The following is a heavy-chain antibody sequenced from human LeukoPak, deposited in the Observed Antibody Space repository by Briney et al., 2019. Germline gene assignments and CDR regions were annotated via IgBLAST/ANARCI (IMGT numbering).Heavy chain of an antibody. CDR1: GGSISSYY. J-gene: IGHJ4*02. D-gene: IGHD4-17*01. V-gene: IGHV4-59*01. CDR3: ARDYGDFGRFGY. Sequence: NPSETLSLTCTVSGGSISSYYWSWIRQPPGKGLEWIGYIYYSGSTNYNPSLKSRVTISVDTSKNQFSLKLSSVTAADTAVYYCARDYGDFGRFGYWGQGTLVTVSS. CDR2: IYYSGST.